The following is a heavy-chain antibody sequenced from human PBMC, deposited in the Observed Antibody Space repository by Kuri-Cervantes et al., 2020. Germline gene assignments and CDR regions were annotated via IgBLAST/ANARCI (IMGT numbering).Heavy chain of an antibody. V-gene: IGHV4-4*08. Sequence: SETLSLTCTVSGGSISSYYWSWIRQPPGKGLEWIGRIYTSGSTNYNPSLKSRVTISVDTSKNQFSLKLSSVTAADTAVYYCAREGYYYYDSSGNFDIWGQGTMVTVSS. D-gene: IGHD3-22*01. CDR3: AREGYYYYDSSGNFDI. J-gene: IGHJ3*02. CDR2: IYTSGST. CDR1: GGSISSYY.